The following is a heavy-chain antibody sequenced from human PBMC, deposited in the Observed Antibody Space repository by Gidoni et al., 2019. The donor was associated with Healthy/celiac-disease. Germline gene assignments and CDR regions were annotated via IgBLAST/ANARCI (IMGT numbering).Heavy chain of an antibody. D-gene: IGHD2-15*01. CDR1: GFPFTSYR. J-gene: IGHJ4*02. Sequence: EVQLVESGGGLVKPGGSLSLSCAASGFPFTSYRMNWVRQAPGTGLEWVSSISSSSSYIYYADSVKGRFTISRDNAKNSLYLQMNSLRAEDTAVYYCARDFVVVVAATEKRDDYWGQGTLVTVSS. V-gene: IGHV3-21*01. CDR2: ISSSSSYI. CDR3: ARDFVVVVAATEKRDDY.